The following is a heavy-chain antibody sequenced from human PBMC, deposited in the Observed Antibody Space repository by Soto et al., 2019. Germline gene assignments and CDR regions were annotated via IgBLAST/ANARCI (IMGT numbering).Heavy chain of an antibody. Sequence: EVQLLESGGGLVQPGGSLRLSCGGSGFTFSTYAMSWVRQAPGKGLEWVSALSGSGNKTFYADSVKGRFTISRDNSKNTLHLHMIRLRVEDMAVYYFVSGVRLNFVLWGQGTLVTVAS. J-gene: IGHJ4*02. CDR3: VSGVRLNFVL. D-gene: IGHD2-21*01. V-gene: IGHV3-23*01. CDR1: GFTFSTYA. CDR2: LSGSGNKT.